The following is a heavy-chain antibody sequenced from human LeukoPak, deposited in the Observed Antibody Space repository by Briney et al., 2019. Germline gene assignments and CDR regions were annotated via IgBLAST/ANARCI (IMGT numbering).Heavy chain of an antibody. D-gene: IGHD3-10*01. CDR3: ARVSTQPGSSSYYFDY. Sequence: SETLSLTCTVSGGSVSSGSYYWSWIRQPPGKGLEWIGSIYYSGSTYYNPSLKSRVIISVDTSKNQFSLKVTSVTAADTAVYYCARVSTQPGSSSYYFDYWGQGTLVTVSS. J-gene: IGHJ4*02. CDR1: GGSVSSGSYY. V-gene: IGHV4-30-4*08. CDR2: IYYSGST.